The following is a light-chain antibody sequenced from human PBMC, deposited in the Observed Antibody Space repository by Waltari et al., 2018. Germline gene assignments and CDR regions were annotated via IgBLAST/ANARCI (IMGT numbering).Light chain of an antibody. Sequence: ELVMTQSPVTLSVSPGERATLSCRASQSVSSKFAWYQQKPGQAPRLLIYDASTRAAGIPVRFAGSGSGTEFTLSISSVESEDFALYYCQQYDHWPQYTFGQGTKLQIK. CDR2: DAS. CDR3: QQYDHWPQYT. J-gene: IGKJ2*01. V-gene: IGKV3-15*01. CDR1: QSVSSK.